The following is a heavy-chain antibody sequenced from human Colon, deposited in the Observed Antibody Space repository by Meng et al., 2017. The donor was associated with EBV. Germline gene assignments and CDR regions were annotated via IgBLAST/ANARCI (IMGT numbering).Heavy chain of an antibody. CDR1: GTSISTSNW. J-gene: IGHJ5*02. CDR2: IYHNGQT. D-gene: IGHD2-8*02. Sequence: QGLLQEWGAGLVKPSGTLSLTCAVSGTSISTSNWWSWIRQSPGEGLEWIGAIYHNGQTNYNPSLKSRVSMSVDESKNEFSLNLKSVTAADTAVYYCARDGGVTHIPWGQGVLVTVSS. V-gene: IGHV4-4*02. CDR3: ARDGGVTHIP.